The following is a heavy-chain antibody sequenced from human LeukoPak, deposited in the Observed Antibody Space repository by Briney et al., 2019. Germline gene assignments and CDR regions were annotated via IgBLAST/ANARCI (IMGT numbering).Heavy chain of an antibody. CDR3: ATAPYYYDSSGHDDY. CDR1: GFTFSSYS. D-gene: IGHD3-22*01. J-gene: IGHJ4*02. CDR2: ISSSSSYI. Sequence: GGSLRLSCAASGFTFSSYSMNWVRQAPGKGLEWVSSISSSSSYIYYADSVKGRFTISRDDAKNSLYLQMNSLRAEDTAVYYCATAPYYYDSSGHDDYWGQGTLVTVSS. V-gene: IGHV3-21*01.